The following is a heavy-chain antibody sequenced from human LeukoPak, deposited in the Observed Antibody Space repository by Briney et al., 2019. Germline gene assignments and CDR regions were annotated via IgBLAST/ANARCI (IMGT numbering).Heavy chain of an antibody. CDR2: IYYSGST. Sequence: SETLSLTCTVSGGSISSCYWSWIRQPPGKGLEWIGYIYYSGSTNYNPSLKSRVTISVDTSKNQFSLKLSSVTAADTAVYYCARGLWFGGEYYYYYMDVWGKGTTVTVSS. CDR1: GGSISSCY. V-gene: IGHV4-59*01. J-gene: IGHJ6*03. CDR3: ARGLWFGGEYYYYYMDV. D-gene: IGHD3-10*01.